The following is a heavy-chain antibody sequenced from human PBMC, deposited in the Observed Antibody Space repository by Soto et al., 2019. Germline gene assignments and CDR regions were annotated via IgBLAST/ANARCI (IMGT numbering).Heavy chain of an antibody. J-gene: IGHJ4*01. V-gene: IGHV3-15*07. CDR1: GFPFSNAW. Sequence: GGSLRLSCAASGFPFSNAWINWVRQTPGTGLQWVGRVKSKTDGGSADYAAPVKGRFAVSRDDSKNIVYLQMNSVKIEDTGVYYCTKDSRTTMPEVRFDYWGHGTLVTISS. CDR3: TKDSRTTMPEVRFDY. D-gene: IGHD3-10*01. CDR2: VKSKTDGGSA.